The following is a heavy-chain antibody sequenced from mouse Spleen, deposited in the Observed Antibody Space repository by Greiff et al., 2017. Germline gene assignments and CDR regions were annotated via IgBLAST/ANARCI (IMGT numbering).Heavy chain of an antibody. V-gene: IGHV1-18*01. D-gene: IGHD1-1*01. CDR3: ARRRGSSLYYAMDY. J-gene: IGHJ4*01. CDR1: GYTFTDYN. CDR2: INPNNGGT. Sequence: VQLQQSGPELVKPGASVKIPCKASGYTFTDYNMDWVKQSHGKSLEWIGDINPNNGGTIYNQKFKGKATLTVDKSSSTAYMELRSLTSEDTAVYYCARRRGSSLYYAMDYWGQGTSVTVSS.